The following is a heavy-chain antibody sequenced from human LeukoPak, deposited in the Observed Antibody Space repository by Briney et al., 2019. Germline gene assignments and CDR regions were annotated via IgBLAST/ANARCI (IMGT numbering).Heavy chain of an antibody. J-gene: IGHJ4*02. V-gene: IGHV3-23*01. Sequence: PGGSVRLSCAASGFTFSTYGMTWVRQAPGKGLEWVAVIGTSGSSAYYTDSVRGRFTISRDNSKNTLYLQMNSLRAEDTAVYYCAKRLPAGESTFDSWGQGTPVTVSS. CDR1: GFTFSTYG. CDR3: AKRLPAGESTFDS. CDR2: IGTSGSSA. D-gene: IGHD6-25*01.